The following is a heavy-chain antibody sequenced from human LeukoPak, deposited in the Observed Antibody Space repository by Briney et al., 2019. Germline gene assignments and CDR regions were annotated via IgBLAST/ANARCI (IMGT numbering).Heavy chain of an antibody. J-gene: IGHJ3*02. D-gene: IGHD3-22*01. Sequence: SETLSLTCTVSGGSISSGGYSWSWIRQHPGKGLEWIGYIYYSGSTYYNPSLKSRVTISVDTSKNQFSLKLSSVTAADTAVYYCARAKDDYYDSSPYEAPTRDAFDIWGQGTMVTVSS. V-gene: IGHV4-31*03. CDR3: ARAKDDYYDSSPYEAPTRDAFDI. CDR1: GGSISSGGYS. CDR2: IYYSGST.